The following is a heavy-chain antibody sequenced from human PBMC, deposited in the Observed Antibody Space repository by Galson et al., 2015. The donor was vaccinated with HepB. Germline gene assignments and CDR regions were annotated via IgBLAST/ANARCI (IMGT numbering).Heavy chain of an antibody. Sequence: SVKVSCKASGYTFTGYYMHWVRQAPGQGLEWMGWINPNSGGTNYAQKFQGRVTMTRDTSISTAYMELSRLRSDDTAVYYCARGGVLRYFDWLLYFDYWGQGTLVTVSS. V-gene: IGHV1-2*02. CDR3: ARGGVLRYFDWLLYFDY. CDR1: GYTFTGYY. CDR2: INPNSGGT. D-gene: IGHD3-9*01. J-gene: IGHJ4*02.